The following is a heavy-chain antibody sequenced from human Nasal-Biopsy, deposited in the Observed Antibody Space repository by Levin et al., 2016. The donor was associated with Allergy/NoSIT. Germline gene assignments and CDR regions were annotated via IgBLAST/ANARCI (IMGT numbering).Heavy chain of an antibody. Sequence: ASVKVSCKTSGYTFNDYHIHWVRQAPGQGLEWMGWLNPDGGGTSYARNFQGRVTMTRDTSISTAYMELSSLRYDDAAVYYCARDSTASSTNAFDIWGPGDNGHRLF. D-gene: IGHD6-6*01. CDR1: GYTFNDYH. J-gene: IGHJ3*02. CDR3: ARDSTASSTNAFDI. CDR2: LNPDGGGT. V-gene: IGHV1-2*02.